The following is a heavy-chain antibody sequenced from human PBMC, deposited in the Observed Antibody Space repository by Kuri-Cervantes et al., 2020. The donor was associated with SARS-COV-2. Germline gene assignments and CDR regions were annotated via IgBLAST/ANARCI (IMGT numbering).Heavy chain of an antibody. CDR3: ARGERGGYYYPFDY. CDR2: MNPNSGNT. CDR1: GYTFTSYD. V-gene: IGHV1-8*01. D-gene: IGHD3-22*01. J-gene: IGHJ4*02. Sequence: VKVSCKASGYTFTSYDINWVRQATGQGLEWMGWMNPNSGNTGYAQKFQGRVTMTRNTSISTAYMELSSLRSEDTAVYYCARGERGGYYYPFDYWGQGTLVTVSS.